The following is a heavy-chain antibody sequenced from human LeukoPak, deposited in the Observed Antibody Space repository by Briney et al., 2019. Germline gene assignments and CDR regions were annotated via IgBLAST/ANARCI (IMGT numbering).Heavy chain of an antibody. V-gene: IGHV3-30*03. CDR1: GFTFSSYG. J-gene: IGHJ4*02. D-gene: IGHD3-10*01. Sequence: GGSLRLSCAASGFTFSSYGMHWVRQAPGKGLEWVAVISYDGSNKYYSDSVRGRFTISRDNSKNTLYLQMNSLRAEDTAVYYCARDGYGSGSAYFDYWGQGTLVTVSS. CDR2: ISYDGSNK. CDR3: ARDGYGSGSAYFDY.